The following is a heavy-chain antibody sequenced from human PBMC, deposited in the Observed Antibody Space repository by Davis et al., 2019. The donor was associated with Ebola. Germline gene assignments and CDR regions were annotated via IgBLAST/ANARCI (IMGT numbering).Heavy chain of an antibody. Sequence: ASVKVSCKASGYTFTSYAMHWVRQAPGQGLEWMGWMNPNSGNTGYAQKFQGRVTMTRNTSISTAYMELSSLRSEDTAVYYCARGPFTFLSGYGMDVWGQGTTVTVSS. CDR1: GYTFTSYA. CDR3: ARGPFTFLSGYGMDV. CDR2: MNPNSGNT. J-gene: IGHJ6*02. V-gene: IGHV1-8*02. D-gene: IGHD3-16*01.